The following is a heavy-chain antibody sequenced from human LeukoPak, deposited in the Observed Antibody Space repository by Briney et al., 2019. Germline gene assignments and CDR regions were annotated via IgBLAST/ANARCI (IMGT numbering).Heavy chain of an antibody. V-gene: IGHV3-23*01. CDR3: AKGGLAYYGSGSLGY. J-gene: IGHJ4*02. Sequence: GGSLRLSCAASGFTFSSYAMSWVRQAPGKGLEWVSSISAGGDNTYYADSVKGRFTISRDNSKTTLHLQMRSLRAEDTAVYYCAKGGLAYYGSGSLGYWGQGTLVTVSS. CDR2: ISAGGDNT. D-gene: IGHD3-10*01. CDR1: GFTFSSYA.